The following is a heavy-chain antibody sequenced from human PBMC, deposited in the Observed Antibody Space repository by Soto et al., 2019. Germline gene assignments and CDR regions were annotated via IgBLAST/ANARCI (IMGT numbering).Heavy chain of an antibody. D-gene: IGHD3-10*01. Sequence: EVQLVESGGGLVQPGGSLRLSCAASGFTFSSSYMHWVRQAPGKGLQYVSAITPGGDYTLYTDPVKGRFTISRDNSKNMLYLQMGSLSAEDMAVYYCARGYYHGSGLYYFDYWGQGTLVTVSS. CDR2: ITPGGDYT. V-gene: IGHV3-64*07. CDR1: GFTFSSSY. CDR3: ARGYYHGSGLYYFDY. J-gene: IGHJ4*02.